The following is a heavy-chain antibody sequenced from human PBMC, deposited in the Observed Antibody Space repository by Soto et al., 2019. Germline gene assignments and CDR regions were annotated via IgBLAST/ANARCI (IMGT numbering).Heavy chain of an antibody. Sequence: PSETLSLTCTVSGGSISSSSYYWGWIRQPPGKGLEWIGSIYYSGSTYYNPSLKSRVTISVDTSKNQFSLKLSSVTAADTAVYYCARREIFGVVDFDIWGQGTMVTVSS. CDR2: IYYSGST. D-gene: IGHD3-3*01. CDR1: GGSISSSSYY. J-gene: IGHJ3*02. CDR3: ARREIFGVVDFDI. V-gene: IGHV4-39*01.